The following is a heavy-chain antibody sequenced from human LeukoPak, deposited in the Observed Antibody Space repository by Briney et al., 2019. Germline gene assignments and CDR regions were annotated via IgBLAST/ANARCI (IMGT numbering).Heavy chain of an antibody. V-gene: IGHV4-39*07. Sequence: SETLSLTCTASGGSISSSSYYWGWIRQPPGKGLEWIGSIYYSGSTYYNPSLKSRVTISVDTSKNQFSLKLSSVTAADTAVYYCARHYYGSGSYYDYWGQGTLVTVSS. CDR2: IYYSGST. CDR3: ARHYYGSGSYYDY. J-gene: IGHJ4*02. D-gene: IGHD3-10*01. CDR1: GGSISSSSYY.